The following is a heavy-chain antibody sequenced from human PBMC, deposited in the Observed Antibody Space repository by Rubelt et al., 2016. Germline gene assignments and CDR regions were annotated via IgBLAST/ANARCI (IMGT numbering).Heavy chain of an antibody. CDR3: ATLRGGYCDWCLDY. Sequence: QVQLQESGPGLVKPSETLSLTCTVSGGSVGSGSFYWSWLRQPPGKGLEWIGHIYHSGTTNYNPSLKRRVTMSVDTSNNQFSLRRGYVAAADAAVYYCATLRGGYCDWCLDYWGQGTLVTVAS. D-gene: IGHD3-9*01. CDR2: IYHSGTT. J-gene: IGHJ4*02. V-gene: IGHV4-61*01. CDR1: GGSVGSGSFY.